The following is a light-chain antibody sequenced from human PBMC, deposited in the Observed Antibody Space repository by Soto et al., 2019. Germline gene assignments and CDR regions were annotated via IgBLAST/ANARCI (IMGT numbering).Light chain of an antibody. CDR1: QRISSW. J-gene: IGKJ1*01. V-gene: IGKV1-5*01. CDR2: DAS. CDR3: QQYNSYSKT. Sequence: DIQMTQSPSTLSASVGDRVTITCRASQRISSWLAWYQQKPGKAPKLLIYDASSLESGVPSRFSGSGSGTEFTLTISSLQPDDFATYYCQQYNSYSKTFGQGTQVEIK.